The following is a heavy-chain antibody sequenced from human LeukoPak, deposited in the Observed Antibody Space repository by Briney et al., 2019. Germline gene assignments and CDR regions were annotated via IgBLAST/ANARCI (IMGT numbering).Heavy chain of an antibody. CDR1: GYTFTSYY. Sequence: ASVKVSCKASGYTFTSYYIHWVRQAPGQGLEWMGIINPSGGSTSYAQKFQVRVTMTRDTSTSTVYMELSSLRSEDTAVYYCATHVDYGDYVSAPDYWGQGTLVTVSS. CDR2: INPSGGST. CDR3: ATHVDYGDYVSAPDY. D-gene: IGHD4-17*01. J-gene: IGHJ4*02. V-gene: IGHV1-46*01.